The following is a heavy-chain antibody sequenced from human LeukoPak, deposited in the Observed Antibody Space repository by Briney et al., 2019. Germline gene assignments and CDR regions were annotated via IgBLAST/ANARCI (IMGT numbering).Heavy chain of an antibody. CDR2: INHSGST. J-gene: IGHJ4*02. D-gene: IGHD5-24*01. CDR1: GGSFSGYY. V-gene: IGHV4-34*01. CDR3: ARVRWGYFDY. Sequence: SETLSLTCAVYGGSFSGYYWSWIRQPPGKGLEWIGEINHSGSTNYNPSLKSRVTISVDTSKNQFSLKLSSVTAADTAVYYCARVRWGYFDYWGQGTLVTVSS.